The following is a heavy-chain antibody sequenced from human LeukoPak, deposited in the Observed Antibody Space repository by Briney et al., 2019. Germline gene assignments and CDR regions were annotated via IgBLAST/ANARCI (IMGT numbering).Heavy chain of an antibody. Sequence: GGFLRLSCAASGFTFSSYEMNWVRQAPGKGLEWVSYISSSGSTIYYADSVKGRFTVSRDDAKNSLYLQMNSLRAEDTAVYYCARVPPGSSSSYYWGQGTLVTVSS. V-gene: IGHV3-48*03. CDR2: ISSSGSTI. D-gene: IGHD6-6*01. CDR1: GFTFSSYE. CDR3: ARVPPGSSSSYY. J-gene: IGHJ4*02.